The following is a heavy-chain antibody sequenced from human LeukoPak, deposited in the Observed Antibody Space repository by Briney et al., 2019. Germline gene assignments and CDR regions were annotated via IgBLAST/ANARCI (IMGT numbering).Heavy chain of an antibody. Sequence: SETLSLTCTVSGGSISSGGYYWSWIRQHPGKGLEWIGYIYYSGSTNYNPSLKSRVTISVDTSKNQFSLKLSSVTAADTAIYYCARSLGGYTYGILDYWGQGTLVTVSS. J-gene: IGHJ4*02. CDR1: GGSISSGGYY. CDR3: ARSLGGYTYGILDY. D-gene: IGHD5-18*01. V-gene: IGHV4-61*08. CDR2: IYYSGST.